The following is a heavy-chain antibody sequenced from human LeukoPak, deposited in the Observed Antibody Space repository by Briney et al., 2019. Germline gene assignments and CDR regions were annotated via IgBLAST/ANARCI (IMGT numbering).Heavy chain of an antibody. J-gene: IGHJ4*02. CDR2: ISKDGRKN. D-gene: IGHD3-10*01. CDR3: ARDLLNYGSAYYDVGIFDS. V-gene: IGHV3-30*04. CDR1: GFSFSTSG. Sequence: GGSLRLSCEASGFSFSTSGVHWVRQAPGKGLEWMAVISKDGRKNHYADSVKGRFTISRDNSKSILFLQMNSLRPEDTAIYYCARDLLNYGSAYYDVGIFDSWGQGTLVTVSS.